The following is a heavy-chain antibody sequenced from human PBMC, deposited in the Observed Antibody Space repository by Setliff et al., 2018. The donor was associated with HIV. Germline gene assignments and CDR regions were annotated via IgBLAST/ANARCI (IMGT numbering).Heavy chain of an antibody. V-gene: IGHV1-8*01. J-gene: IGHJ4*02. CDR1: GYTFTRYD. CDR2: MNPNSGNT. Sequence: GASVKVSCKASGYTFTRYDINWVRQATGQGLEWMGWMNPNSGNTGYAQKLQGRVTMTTDTSTSTAYMELSSLRSDDTAVYYCARDRTHRSGWYGYFEYWGQGTLVTVSS. CDR3: ARDRTHRSGWYGYFEY. D-gene: IGHD6-19*01.